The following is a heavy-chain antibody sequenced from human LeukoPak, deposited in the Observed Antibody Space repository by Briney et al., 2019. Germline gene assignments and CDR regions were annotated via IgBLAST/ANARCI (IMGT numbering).Heavy chain of an antibody. D-gene: IGHD3-3*01. CDR2: INHSGST. Sequence: SETLSLTCAVYGGSFSGYYWSWIRQPPGKGLEWIGEINHSGSTNYNPSLKSRVTISVDTSKNQFSLKLSSVTAADTAVYYCARLYYDFWSGYKYYFDYWGQGTLVTVSS. CDR3: ARLYYDFWSGYKYYFDY. J-gene: IGHJ4*02. V-gene: IGHV4-34*01. CDR1: GGSFSGYY.